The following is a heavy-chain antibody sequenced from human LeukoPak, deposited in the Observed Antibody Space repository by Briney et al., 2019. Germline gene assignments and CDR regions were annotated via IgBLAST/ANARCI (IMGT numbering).Heavy chain of an antibody. D-gene: IGHD1-26*01. Sequence: PGRSLRLSCAASGFTFDDYAMHWVRHAPGKGLEWVSGISWNSGSIGYADSVKGRFTISRDNAKNSLYLQMNSLRAEDTALYYCAKGAGGSGSYLPYYFDYWGQGTLVTVSS. J-gene: IGHJ4*02. V-gene: IGHV3-9*01. CDR2: ISWNSGSI. CDR1: GFTFDDYA. CDR3: AKGAGGSGSYLPYYFDY.